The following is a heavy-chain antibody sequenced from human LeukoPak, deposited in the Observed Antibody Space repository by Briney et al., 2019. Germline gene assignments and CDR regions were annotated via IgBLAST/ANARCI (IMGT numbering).Heavy chain of an antibody. J-gene: IGHJ4*02. CDR3: AKSLRNGSGWASDY. D-gene: IGHD6-19*01. Sequence: GGSLRLSCAASGLTFDVYAVHWVRQAPGKGLEWVSGITWSNGEIAYADSVKGRFTISRDNAKNSLYLQMSSLRTEDTAVYYCAKSLRNGSGWASDYWGQGTLVTVSS. CDR2: ITWSNGEI. CDR1: GLTFDVYA. V-gene: IGHV3-9*01.